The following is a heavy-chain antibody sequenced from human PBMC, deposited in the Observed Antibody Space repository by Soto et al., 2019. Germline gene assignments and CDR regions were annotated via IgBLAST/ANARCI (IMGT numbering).Heavy chain of an antibody. Sequence: QVHLVQSGAEVKKPGASVKVSCKCSGYTFTSYGITWVRQAPGQGLEWMGWISAHNGNTDYAQKLQGRVTVTRDTSPSTAYMELRSLRSDDTAVSYCARGRYGDYWGQGALVTVSS. J-gene: IGHJ4*02. CDR2: ISAHNGNT. V-gene: IGHV1-18*01. D-gene: IGHD1-1*01. CDR3: ARGRYGDY. CDR1: GYTFTSYG.